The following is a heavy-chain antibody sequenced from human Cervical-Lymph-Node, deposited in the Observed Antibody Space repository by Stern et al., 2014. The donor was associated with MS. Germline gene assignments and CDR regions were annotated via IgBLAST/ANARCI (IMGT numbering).Heavy chain of an antibody. CDR3: ARHGPPRRRDDSNHPNFDY. D-gene: IGHD5-24*01. CDR1: GGSISSNY. Sequence: QVQLVQSGPGLVKPSETLSLTCTVSGGSISSNYWSWIRQPPGKGLEWIGYLYYSGNTNYKPSLKRRVTTSVDTSKTQFSLGLSSVTAADTAVYYCARHGPPRRRDDSNHPNFDYWGPGTLVAVSS. V-gene: IGHV4-59*08. CDR2: LYYSGNT. J-gene: IGHJ4*02.